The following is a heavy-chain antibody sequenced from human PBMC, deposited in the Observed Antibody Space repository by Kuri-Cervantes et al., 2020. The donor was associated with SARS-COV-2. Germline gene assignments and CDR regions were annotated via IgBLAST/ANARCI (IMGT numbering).Heavy chain of an antibody. J-gene: IGHJ6*02. CDR2: ISYSSFYI. CDR3: ARAIGYYYYYGMDV. CDR1: GFSFSSYN. V-gene: IGHV3-21*01. Sequence: GESLKISCAASGFSFSSYNMNWVRQAPGKGLEWVSSISYSSFYIYYADSVKGRFTISRDNAKNSLYLEMNSLRDEDTAVYYCARAIGYYYYYGMDVWGQGTTVTVSS. D-gene: IGHD2/OR15-2a*01.